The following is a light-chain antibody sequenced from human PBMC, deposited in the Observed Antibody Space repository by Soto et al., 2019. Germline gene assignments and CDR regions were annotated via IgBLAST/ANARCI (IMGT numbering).Light chain of an antibody. Sequence: EVVMTQAPVTLSVSPGERATLSCRASQNVNSNLAWYRQKPGQAPRLLIYGASTRATGIPARFSGSGSGTEFTLTISSLQSEDFAIYYCQQYYSWPPLTFGGGTRWIS. CDR2: GAS. CDR1: QNVNSN. J-gene: IGKJ4*01. V-gene: IGKV3-15*01. CDR3: QQYYSWPPLT.